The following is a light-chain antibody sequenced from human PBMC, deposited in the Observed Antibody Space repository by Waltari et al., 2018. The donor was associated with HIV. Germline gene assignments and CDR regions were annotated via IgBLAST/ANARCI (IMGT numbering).Light chain of an antibody. CDR3: ATWDDSLNGPV. J-gene: IGLJ3*02. CDR2: STN. CDR1: SSNIGGNT. V-gene: IGLV1-44*01. Sequence: QSVLPQPPSASGTPGQRVTISCFGSSSNIGGNTVNWYLQFPGTAPQLLIYSTNQRPSGVPDRFSGSKSGTVASLAISGLQSEDEADYYCATWDDSLNGPVFGGGTKVTVL.